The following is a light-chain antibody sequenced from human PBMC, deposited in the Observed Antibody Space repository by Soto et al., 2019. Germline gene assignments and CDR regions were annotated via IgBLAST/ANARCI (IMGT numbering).Light chain of an antibody. CDR2: ESN. J-gene: IGLJ2*01. CDR3: GTWDSSLNAGV. V-gene: IGLV1-51*02. Sequence: QSVLTQPPSVSAAPGQKVTISCSGRSSNIGKYDVSWYQQFPGAAPKLLIYESNRRPSGIPDRFSGSRSGASATLGITGLQTGDEADYYCGTWDSSLNAGVFGGGTKLTVL. CDR1: SSNIGKYD.